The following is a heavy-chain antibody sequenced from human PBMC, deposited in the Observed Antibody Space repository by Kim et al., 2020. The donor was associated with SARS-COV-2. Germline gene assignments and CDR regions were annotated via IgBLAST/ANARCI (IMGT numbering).Heavy chain of an antibody. Sequence: GGFLRLSCAASGFTFTTYHMSWVRQAPGKGLEWVSDISSGSYSIYYAASVKGRFTVSRDNAKNSLYLQMSSLIHEDTAIYYCARDSNRGGTFDFWGRGVLVTVSS. D-gene: IGHD2-15*01. V-gene: IGHV3-48*02. CDR2: ISSGSYSI. J-gene: IGHJ4*02. CDR1: GFTFTTYH. CDR3: ARDSNRGGTFDF.